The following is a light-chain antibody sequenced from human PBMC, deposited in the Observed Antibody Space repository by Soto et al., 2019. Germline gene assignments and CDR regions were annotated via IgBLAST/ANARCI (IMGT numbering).Light chain of an antibody. J-gene: IGLJ3*02. CDR1: SSDVGGYNY. CDR2: EVS. CDR3: SSYTSSSTWV. Sequence: QSALTQPASMSGSPGQSITISCTGTSSDVGGYNYVSWYQQHPAKAPKVMIYEVSNRPSGVSNRFSGSKSGNTASLTISGLQPEDEADYYCSSYTSSSTWVFGGGTKLTVL. V-gene: IGLV2-14*01.